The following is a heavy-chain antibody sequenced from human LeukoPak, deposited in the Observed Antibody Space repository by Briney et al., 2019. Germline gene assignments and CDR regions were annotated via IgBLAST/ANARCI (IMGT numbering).Heavy chain of an antibody. CDR1: GDSMTSNNW. Sequence: SETLSLTCAVSGDSMTSNNWWSWVRQPPGKGLEWIGDIYHTGRTNYNPSLKSRVTISVDTSKNQVSLKLSSVTAADTAVYYCARFLLVGGYFDYWGQGTLVTVSS. CDR2: IYHTGRT. CDR3: ARFLLVGGYFDY. J-gene: IGHJ4*02. V-gene: IGHV4-4*02. D-gene: IGHD3-16*01.